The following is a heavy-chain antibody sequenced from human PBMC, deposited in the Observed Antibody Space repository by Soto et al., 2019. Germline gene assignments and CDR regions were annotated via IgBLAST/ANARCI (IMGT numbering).Heavy chain of an antibody. CDR1: GYSFTTYC. D-gene: IGHD3-22*01. Sequence: GYSVQVSCKTSGYSFTTYCVHWVRQAPGKSLEWVGWINTGNGYRKYAPKLQGRVTITSDTSARTVYMDLSSLRSEDSAVYYCAIDHDYGNGYRWFDPSGQGNLV. CDR2: INTGNGYR. V-gene: IGHV1-3*04. J-gene: IGHJ5*01. CDR3: AIDHDYGNGYRWFDP.